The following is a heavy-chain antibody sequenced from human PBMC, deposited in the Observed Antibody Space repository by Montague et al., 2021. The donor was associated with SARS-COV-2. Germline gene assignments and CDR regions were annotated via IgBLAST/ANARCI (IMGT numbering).Heavy chain of an antibody. CDR2: TYYRSKWYN. CDR3: ARGADRYYFYGMDV. V-gene: IGHV6-1*01. D-gene: IGHD6-19*01. J-gene: IGHJ6*02. Sequence: CAISGDSVSSNSAAWNWIRQSPSRGLEWLGRTYYRSKWYNEYAVSVNSRITINPDTSKNQFSLQVNSVTPEDTAVNYCARGADRYYFYGMDVWGQGTTVTVS. CDR1: GDSVSSNSAA.